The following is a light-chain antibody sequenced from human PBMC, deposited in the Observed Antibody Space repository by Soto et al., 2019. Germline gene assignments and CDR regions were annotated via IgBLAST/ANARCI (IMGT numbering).Light chain of an antibody. Sequence: EIVLTQSPATLSLSPGERATLSCRASQSVTTYLAWYQQKPGQAPRLLIYDASNRATGIPARFSGSGSGTDFTLTISSLDAEDFAVYYCQHSSNWLTFGGGTKVEIK. CDR2: DAS. V-gene: IGKV3-11*01. J-gene: IGKJ4*01. CDR1: QSVTTY. CDR3: QHSSNWLT.